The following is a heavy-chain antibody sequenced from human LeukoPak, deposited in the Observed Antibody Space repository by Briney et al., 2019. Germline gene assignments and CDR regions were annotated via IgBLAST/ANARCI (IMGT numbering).Heavy chain of an antibody. CDR2: ISGSSTSI. Sequence: GGSLRLSCATSGFTFSTYGMHWVRQAPGKGLEWVSYISGSSTSIYYADSVKGRFTISRDNAKNSLYLQMNSLRAEDTAVYYCARDLTSSGYSSGSYYNYYGMDVWGQGTTVTVSS. CDR3: ARDLTSSGYSSGSYYNYYGMDV. D-gene: IGHD6-19*01. CDR1: GFTFSTYG. J-gene: IGHJ6*02. V-gene: IGHV3-48*01.